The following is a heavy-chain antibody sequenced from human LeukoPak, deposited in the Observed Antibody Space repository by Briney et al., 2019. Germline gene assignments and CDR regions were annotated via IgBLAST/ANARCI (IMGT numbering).Heavy chain of an antibody. V-gene: IGHV3-30*02. CDR1: GFIFSSYG. D-gene: IGHD5-18*01. J-gene: IGHJ4*02. Sequence: PGGSLRLSCAASGFIFSSYGMHWVRQAPGKGLEWVAFIRDNGSHKYYADSVKGRFTISRDNSKNTLYLQMNSLRVEDTAVYYCAKVLQLWFWQLDYWGQGTLVIVSS. CDR2: IRDNGSHK. CDR3: AKVLQLWFWQLDY.